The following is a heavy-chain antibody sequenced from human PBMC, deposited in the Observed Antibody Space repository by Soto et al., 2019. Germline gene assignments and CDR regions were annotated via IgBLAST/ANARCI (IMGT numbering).Heavy chain of an antibody. CDR3: ARAEYYYDSSGYRNPTYYGMDV. CDR1: GYTFTSYY. J-gene: IGHJ6*02. Sequence: SVKLSCKASGYTFTSYYMRWVRQTPEQGLEWMGIINPSGGSTSYAQKFQGRVTMTRDTSTSTVYMELSSLRSEDTAVYYCARAEYYYDSSGYRNPTYYGMDVWGQGTTVTVSS. V-gene: IGHV1-46*01. D-gene: IGHD3-22*01. CDR2: INPSGGST.